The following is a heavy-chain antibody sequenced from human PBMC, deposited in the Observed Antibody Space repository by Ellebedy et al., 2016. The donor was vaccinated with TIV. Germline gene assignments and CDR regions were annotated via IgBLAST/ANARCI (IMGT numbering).Heavy chain of an antibody. CDR3: AKDRIGNYYFDL. CDR1: GFTFSDYF. V-gene: IGHV3-11*04. J-gene: IGHJ5*02. Sequence: PGGSLRLSCTASGFTFSDYFMSRIRQAPGKGLEWVSYIDGAGGARYYADSVRGRFTISRDNTKNSLTLEMNDLRVDDTAVYYCAKDRIGNYYFDLWGQGTLVSVSS. D-gene: IGHD1-26*01. CDR2: IDGAGGAR.